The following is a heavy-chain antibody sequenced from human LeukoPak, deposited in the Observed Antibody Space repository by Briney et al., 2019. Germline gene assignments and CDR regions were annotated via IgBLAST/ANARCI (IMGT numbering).Heavy chain of an antibody. Sequence: GGSLRLSCAASGFTFSSYSMNWVRQAPGKGLEWVSSISSSSYIYYADSVKGRFTISRDNAKNSLYLQMNSLRAEDTAVYYCARGIAAAAALDYWGQGTLVTVSS. J-gene: IGHJ4*02. V-gene: IGHV3-21*01. D-gene: IGHD6-13*01. CDR2: ISSSSYI. CDR1: GFTFSSYS. CDR3: ARGIAAAAALDY.